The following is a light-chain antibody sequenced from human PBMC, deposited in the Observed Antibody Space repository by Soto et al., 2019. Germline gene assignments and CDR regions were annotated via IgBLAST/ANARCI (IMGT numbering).Light chain of an antibody. CDR3: QLYDSLWTFCTQNDCLWT. Sequence: DIQVTQSPSTLSASVGDRVTITCRASQSISTWLAWYQQKPGKAPNLLTYEASTLESGVPSRFRGSGSGTEFTLPISSLQPDDFATYRCQLYDSLWTFCTQNDCLWTFGQGTKLEI. V-gene: IGKV1-5*03. CDR1: QSISTW. CDR2: EAS. J-gene: IGKJ1*01.